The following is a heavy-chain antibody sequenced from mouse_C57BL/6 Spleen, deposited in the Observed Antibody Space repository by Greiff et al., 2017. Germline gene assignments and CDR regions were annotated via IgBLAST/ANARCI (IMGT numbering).Heavy chain of an antibody. CDR3: ARHWDDWYFDV. V-gene: IGHV1-52*01. Sequence: QVQLQQPGAELVRPGSSVKLSCKASGYTFTSYWMHWVKQRPIQGLEWIGNIDPSDSETHYNQKFKDKATLTVDKSSSTAYMQLSSLTSEDSAVFYCARHWDDWYFDVWGTGTTVTVSS. CDR1: GYTFTSYW. J-gene: IGHJ1*03. D-gene: IGHD4-1*01. CDR2: IDPSDSET.